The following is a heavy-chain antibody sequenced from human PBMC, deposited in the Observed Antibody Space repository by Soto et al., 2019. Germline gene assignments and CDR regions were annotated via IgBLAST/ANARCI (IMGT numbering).Heavy chain of an antibody. V-gene: IGHV3-74*01. Sequence: EVQLVESGGGLVQPGGSLRLSCAASGFTFSRHWMHWVRQAPGKGLVWVSRINSDGTSTNYADSVKGRFTISRDNAKNTLYLQMNSRRGEDTAVYHCASPYTATIHNGLNSWGQGTLVTVSS. CDR1: GFTFSRHW. D-gene: IGHD5-18*01. CDR2: INSDGTST. J-gene: IGHJ4*02. CDR3: ASPYTATIHNGLNS.